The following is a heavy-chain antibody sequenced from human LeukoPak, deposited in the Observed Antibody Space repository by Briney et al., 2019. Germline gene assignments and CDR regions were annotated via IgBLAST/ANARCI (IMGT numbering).Heavy chain of an antibody. CDR1: GFTFSSYG. CDR3: AKDPINSGSYSGYY. V-gene: IGHV3-30*02. Sequence: GGSLRLSCAASGFTFSSYGMHWVRQAPGKGLEWVAFIRYDGSNKYYADSVKGRFTISRDNSKNTLYLQMNSLRAEDTAVYYCAKDPINSGSYSGYYWGQGTLVTVSS. J-gene: IGHJ4*02. D-gene: IGHD1-26*01. CDR2: IRYDGSNK.